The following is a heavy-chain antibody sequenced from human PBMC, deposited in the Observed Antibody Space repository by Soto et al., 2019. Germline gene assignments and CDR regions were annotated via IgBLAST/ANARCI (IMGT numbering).Heavy chain of an antibody. J-gene: IGHJ4*02. CDR3: ARGGMATSNFDY. V-gene: IGHV3-30-3*01. CDR2: ISYDGSNK. D-gene: IGHD5-12*01. CDR1: GFTFSSYA. Sequence: QVQLVESGGGVVQPGRSLRLSCAASGFTFSSYAMHWVRQAPGKGLEWVAVISYDGSNKYYADSVKGRFTISRDSSKNTLYLQMNSLRAEDTAVYYCARGGMATSNFDYWGQGTLVTVSS.